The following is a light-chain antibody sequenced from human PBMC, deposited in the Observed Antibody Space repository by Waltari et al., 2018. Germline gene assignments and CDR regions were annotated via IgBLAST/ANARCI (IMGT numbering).Light chain of an antibody. J-gene: IGKJ2*01. CDR2: GAS. CDR1: QSLTKRY. Sequence: PGERATLSCRASQSLTKRYLAWYQQKPGQAPRLLIYGASSRSASIPDRFSGSGSGTDFTLTISRLEPEDVAVYYCQQYGSSVMYTFGQGTKLEIK. CDR3: QQYGSSVMYT. V-gene: IGKV3-20*01.